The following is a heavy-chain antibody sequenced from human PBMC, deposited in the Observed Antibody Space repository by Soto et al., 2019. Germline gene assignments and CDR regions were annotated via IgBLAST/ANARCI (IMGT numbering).Heavy chain of an antibody. CDR1: GGSISDYY. V-gene: IGHV4-59*01. CDR2: IYYSGST. Sequence: SETLSVTWTVAGGSISDYYWSWILQPPGKGLEWIGYIYYSGSTNYNPSLKSRVTISVDTSKNQFSLKLSSVTAADTAVYYCARTITIFGVPAGFAPWGQGTLVTVSS. CDR3: ARTITIFGVPAGFAP. J-gene: IGHJ5*02. D-gene: IGHD3-3*01.